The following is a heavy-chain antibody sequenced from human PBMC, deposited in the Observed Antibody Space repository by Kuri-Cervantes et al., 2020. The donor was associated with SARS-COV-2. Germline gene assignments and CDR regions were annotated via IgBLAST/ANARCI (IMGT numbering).Heavy chain of an antibody. CDR1: GFTFSSYA. V-gene: IGHV3-30*04. J-gene: IGHJ4*02. Sequence: GESLKISCAASGFTFSSYAMHWVRQAPGKGLEWVAVISYDGSNKYYADSVKGRFTITRDHSNNTLYLQMNRLRAEDTAAYYCSRDQSGGYFVYWGQGTLVTVSS. CDR3: SRDQSGGYFVY. D-gene: IGHD1-26*01. CDR2: ISYDGSNK.